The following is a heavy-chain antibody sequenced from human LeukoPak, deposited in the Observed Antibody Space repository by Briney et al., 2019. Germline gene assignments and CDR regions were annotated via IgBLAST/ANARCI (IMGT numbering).Heavy chain of an antibody. V-gene: IGHV4-59*02. CDR3: ARDGGPAFDI. CDR2: IYYSGST. CDR1: GGSVSSYY. Sequence: SETLSLTCTVSGGSVSSYYWSWIRQPPGKGLEWIGYIYYSGSTNYNPSLKSRVTISVDTSKNQFSLKLSSVTAADTAVYYCARDGGPAFDIWGQGTMVTVSS. J-gene: IGHJ3*02. D-gene: IGHD3-16*01.